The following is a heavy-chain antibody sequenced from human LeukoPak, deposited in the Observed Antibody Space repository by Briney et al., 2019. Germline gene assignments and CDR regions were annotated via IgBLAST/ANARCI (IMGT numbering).Heavy chain of an antibody. J-gene: IGHJ4*02. V-gene: IGHV3-23*01. CDR3: AKDGIAVAGISAWY. Sequence: GGSLRLSCAASGFTFSSYAMTWVRQAPGKGLEWVSGISDSGGSTYYADSVKGRFTISRDNSKNTVYLQMNSLRAEDTATYYCAKDGIAVAGISAWYWGQGTQVTVSS. D-gene: IGHD6-19*01. CDR1: GFTFSSYA. CDR2: ISDSGGST.